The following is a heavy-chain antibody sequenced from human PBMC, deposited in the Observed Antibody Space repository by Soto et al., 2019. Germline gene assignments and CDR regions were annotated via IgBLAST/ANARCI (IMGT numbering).Heavy chain of an antibody. CDR1: GYTFPGYY. CDR2: INPNSGGT. D-gene: IGHD2-15*01. Sequence: ASVKVSCKASGYTFPGYYMHWVRQAPGQGLEWMGWINPNSGGTNYAQKFQGRVTMTRDTSISTAYMELSRLRSDDTAVYYCARALRYCSGGSSYVPWGQGTLVTVSS. J-gene: IGHJ5*02. V-gene: IGHV1-2*02. CDR3: ARALRYCSGGSSYVP.